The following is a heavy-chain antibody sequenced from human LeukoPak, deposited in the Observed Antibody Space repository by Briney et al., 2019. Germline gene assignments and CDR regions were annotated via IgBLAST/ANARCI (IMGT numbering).Heavy chain of an antibody. D-gene: IGHD6-6*01. V-gene: IGHV3-53*01. Sequence: GGSLRLSCAASGFTVSSNYMSWVRQAPGKGLEWVSVIYSGGSTYYADSVKGGFTISRDNSKNTLYLQMNSLRAEDTAVYYCAREYSSSSGAFDYWGQGTLVTVSS. CDR1: GFTVSSNY. J-gene: IGHJ4*02. CDR3: AREYSSSSGAFDY. CDR2: IYSGGST.